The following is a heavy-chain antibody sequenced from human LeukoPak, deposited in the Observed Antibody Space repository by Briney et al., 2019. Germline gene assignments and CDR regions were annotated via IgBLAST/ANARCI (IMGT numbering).Heavy chain of an antibody. CDR1: GFTFSDFS. J-gene: IGHJ4*02. CDR3: ARGGAVAIDF. Sequence: PGGSLRLSCAASGFTFSDFSMNWVRQAPGQGLEWVSTISSSGTYTYYADSLKGRFSVSRDNAKTSLYLHVISLRAEDTAVYYCARGGAVAIDFWGQGTLVTVSS. V-gene: IGHV3-21*01. D-gene: IGHD6-19*01. CDR2: ISSSGTYT.